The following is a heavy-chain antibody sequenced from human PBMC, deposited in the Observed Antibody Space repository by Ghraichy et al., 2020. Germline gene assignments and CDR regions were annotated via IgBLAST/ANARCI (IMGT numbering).Heavy chain of an antibody. CDR3: ARMSWRYSYGDDAFDI. CDR1: GFTFGSYW. J-gene: IGHJ3*02. CDR2: IKQDGSEK. Sequence: GGSLRLSCAVSGFTFGSYWMSWVRQAPGKGLEWVANIKQDGSEKWYVDSVKGRFTFSRDNAKNSLYLQMNSLKAEDTAVYYCARMSWRYSYGDDAFDIWGQGTMVTVSS. D-gene: IGHD5-18*01. V-gene: IGHV3-7*01.